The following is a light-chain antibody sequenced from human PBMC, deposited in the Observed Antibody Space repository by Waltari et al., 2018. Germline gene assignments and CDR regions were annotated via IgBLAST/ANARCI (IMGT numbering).Light chain of an antibody. CDR2: DVS. V-gene: IGLV2-11*01. CDR1: SRDVGGYNY. CDR3: CSYAGSFGVV. Sequence: QSDMTQPRSVSGSPGQSVTISCTGTSRDVGGYNYVAWYQQYPVKAPKLMIYDVSKRPSGVPDRFSGSKSGNTASLTISGLQAEDEADYYCCSYAGSFGVVFGGGTKLTVL. J-gene: IGLJ2*01.